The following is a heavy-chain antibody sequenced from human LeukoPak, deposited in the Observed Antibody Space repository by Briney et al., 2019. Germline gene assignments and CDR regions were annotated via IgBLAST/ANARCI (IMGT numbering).Heavy chain of an antibody. V-gene: IGHV4-59*08. CDR2: IYYSGST. CDR3: ARPGSTDAFDI. J-gene: IGHJ3*02. CDR1: GGSISSYY. Sequence: SETLSLTCTVSGGSISSYYWSWIRQPPGKGLEWIGYIYYSGSTNYNPSLKSRVTISVDTSKNQLSLKLSSVTAADTAVYYCARPGSTDAFDIWGQGTMVTVSS.